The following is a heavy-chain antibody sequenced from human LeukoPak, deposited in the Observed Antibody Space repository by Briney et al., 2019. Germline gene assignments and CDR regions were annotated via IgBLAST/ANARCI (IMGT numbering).Heavy chain of an antibody. CDR1: GFTFSSYD. Sequence: GGSLRLSCAASGFTFSSYDMHWVRQAPGKGLEWVAFIRYDGSDKYYADSVKGRFTISRDNSKNTLYLQMNSLRAEDTAVYYCATDRSMAYEFDYWGQGTLVTVSS. CDR3: ATDRSMAYEFDY. D-gene: IGHD2/OR15-2a*01. J-gene: IGHJ4*02. V-gene: IGHV3-30*02. CDR2: IRYDGSDK.